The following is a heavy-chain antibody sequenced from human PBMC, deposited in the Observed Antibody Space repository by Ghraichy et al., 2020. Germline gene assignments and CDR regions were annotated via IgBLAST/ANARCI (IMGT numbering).Heavy chain of an antibody. CDR1: GGSINSNV. J-gene: IGHJ6*02. V-gene: IGHV4-4*07. CDR2: IYPTGSA. Sequence: SETLSLTCSVPGGSINSNVWSWIRQPAGKGLEWIGHIYPTGSANYNPSLKCRATISVDTSNNHFSLTLTAVTAADTAVYYCARGIAGLVWGRGTTVTVSS. CDR3: ARGIAGLV.